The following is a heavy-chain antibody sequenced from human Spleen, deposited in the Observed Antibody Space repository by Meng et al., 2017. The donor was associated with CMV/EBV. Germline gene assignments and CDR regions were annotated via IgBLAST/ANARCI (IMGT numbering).Heavy chain of an antibody. Sequence: GQLRQWGAGRLRPSVTLSLPCAFYGGSFSGYYGSWIRQPPGKGLEWIGEINHSGSTNYNPSLKSRVTISVDTSKNQFSLKLSSVTAADTAVYYCARGGSGSYYTENRLALPDYWGQGTLVTVSS. V-gene: IGHV4-34*01. J-gene: IGHJ4*02. CDR3: ARGGSGSYYTENRLALPDY. CDR2: INHSGST. D-gene: IGHD1-26*01. CDR1: GGSFSGYY.